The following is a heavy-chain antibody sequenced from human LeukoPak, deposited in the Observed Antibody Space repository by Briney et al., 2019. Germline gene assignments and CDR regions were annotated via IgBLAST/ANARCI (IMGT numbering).Heavy chain of an antibody. J-gene: IGHJ5*02. V-gene: IGHV1-2*04. Sequence: GASVKVSCKASGYTFTGYYMHWVRQAPGQGLEWMGWINPNSGGTNYAQKFQGWVTMTRDTSISTAYMELSRLRSDDTAVYYCARGALLRYFDWLLEGGPNWFGPWGQGTLVTVSS. CDR2: INPNSGGT. CDR3: ARGALLRYFDWLLEGGPNWFGP. D-gene: IGHD3-9*01. CDR1: GYTFTGYY.